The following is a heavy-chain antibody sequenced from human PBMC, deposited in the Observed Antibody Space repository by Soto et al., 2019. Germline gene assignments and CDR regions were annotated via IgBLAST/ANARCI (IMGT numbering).Heavy chain of an antibody. CDR3: ARGALRFLEWLLYDY. CDR2: IYYSGST. D-gene: IGHD3-3*01. J-gene: IGHJ4*02. CDR1: GGSISSYY. V-gene: IGHV4-59*01. Sequence: SETLSLTCTVSGGSISSYYWSWIRQPPGKGLEWIGYIYYSGSTNYNPSLKSRVTISVDTSKNQFSLKLSSVTAADTAVYYCARGALRFLEWLLYDYWGQGTLVTVSS.